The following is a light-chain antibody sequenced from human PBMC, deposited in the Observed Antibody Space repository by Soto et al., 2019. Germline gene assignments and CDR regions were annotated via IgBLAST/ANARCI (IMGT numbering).Light chain of an antibody. J-gene: IGLJ1*01. CDR3: CSLTTSHTYV. CDR1: SSDIGAYIY. V-gene: IGLV2-14*03. CDR2: HVT. Sequence: QSALPQPPSASGSPGQSVTISCTGTSSDIGAYIYVSWYQQHPGKAPKLMIYHVTYRPSGVSNRYSGSKSGNSASLTISGLQAEDEADYYCCSLTTSHTYVFGSGTKVTVL.